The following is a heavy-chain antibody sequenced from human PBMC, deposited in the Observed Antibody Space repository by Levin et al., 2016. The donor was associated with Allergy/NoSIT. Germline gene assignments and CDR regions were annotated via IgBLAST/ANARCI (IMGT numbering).Heavy chain of an antibody. CDR1: GGSVTSSSYY. D-gene: IGHD3-9*01. CDR3: ARWERYDILTFDF. Sequence: SETLSLTCTVSGGSVTSSSYYWGWIRQPPGKGLEWIGSLYYSGSTYYSPSLKSRVTMSVDTSKNQFSLDLTSVTAADTAVYYCARWERYDILTFDFWGQGTLVTVSS. V-gene: IGHV4-39*01. J-gene: IGHJ4*02. CDR2: LYYSGST.